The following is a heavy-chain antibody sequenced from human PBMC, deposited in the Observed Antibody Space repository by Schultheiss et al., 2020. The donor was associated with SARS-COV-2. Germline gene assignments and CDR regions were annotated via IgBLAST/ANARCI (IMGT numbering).Heavy chain of an antibody. J-gene: IGHJ4*02. CDR3: ASELDLGYCSSTSCYNNY. CDR2: INHSGST. V-gene: IGHV4-34*01. Sequence: SQTLSLTCAVYGWSFSGYYWSWIRQPPGKGLEWIGEINHSGSTNYNPSLKSRVTISVDTSKNQFSLKLSSVTAADTAVYYCASELDLGYCSSTSCYNNYWGQGTLVTVSS. CDR1: GWSFSGYY. D-gene: IGHD2-2*02.